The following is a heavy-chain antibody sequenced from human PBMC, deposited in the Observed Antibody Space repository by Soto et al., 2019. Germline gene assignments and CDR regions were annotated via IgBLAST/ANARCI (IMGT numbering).Heavy chain of an antibody. V-gene: IGHV1-69*01. CDR2: IIPIFGTA. D-gene: IGHD3-22*01. CDR3: ARDPRADTYYYDRSGYRRSNWFDP. CDR1: GGTFSSYA. Sequence: QVQLVQSGAEVKKPGSSVKVSCKASGGTFSSYAISWVRQAPGQGLEWMGGIIPIFGTANYAQKFQGRVTITADESTDTAYMELTSLRSEDTAVYYCARDPRADTYYYDRSGYRRSNWFDPWGQGTLVTVSS. J-gene: IGHJ5*02.